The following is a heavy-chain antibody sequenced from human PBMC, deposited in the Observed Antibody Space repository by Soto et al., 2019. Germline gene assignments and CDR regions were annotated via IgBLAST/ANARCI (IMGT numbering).Heavy chain of an antibody. Sequence: SGPTLVNPTQTLTLTCTFSGFSLSTSGVGVGLIRQPPGKALEWLALIYWDDDKRYSPSLKSRLTITKDTSKNQVVLTMTNMDPVDTATYYCAHEIAAAGMDYYYGMDVWGQGTTVTVYS. V-gene: IGHV2-5*02. CDR3: AHEIAAAGMDYYYGMDV. D-gene: IGHD6-13*01. J-gene: IGHJ6*02. CDR1: GFSLSTSGVG. CDR2: IYWDDDK.